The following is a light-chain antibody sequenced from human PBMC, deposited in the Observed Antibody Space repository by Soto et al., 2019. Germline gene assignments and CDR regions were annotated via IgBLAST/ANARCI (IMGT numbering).Light chain of an antibody. CDR2: GAS. J-gene: IGKJ4*01. V-gene: IGKV3-11*01. CDR3: QQRSKLPRT. CDR1: QSVGDY. Sequence: EMLLTQSQSTLSLSPGERATLSCRASQSVGDYLAWHQQRPGQAPRLLIYGASKRATGIPARFSASGSETDFTLTISSLEPDDFAVYFCQQRSKLPRTFGGGT.